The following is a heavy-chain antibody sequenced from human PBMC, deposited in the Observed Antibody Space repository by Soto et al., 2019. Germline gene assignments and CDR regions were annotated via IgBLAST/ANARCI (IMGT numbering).Heavy chain of an antibody. D-gene: IGHD5-18*01. V-gene: IGHV1-18*01. Sequence: QVQLVQSGAEVKKPGASVKVSCKASGYTFTNYGISWVRQAPGQGLEWMGWINAYNGNTKYAQKLPGRVTMTTDTSTSTAYMELRSLRSEDTAVYYCARDQAMAQFDSWGQGTLVTVSS. CDR3: ARDQAMAQFDS. CDR2: INAYNGNT. CDR1: GYTFTNYG. J-gene: IGHJ4*02.